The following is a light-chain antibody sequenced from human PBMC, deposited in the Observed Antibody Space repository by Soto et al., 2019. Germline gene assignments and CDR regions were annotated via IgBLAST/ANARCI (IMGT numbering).Light chain of an antibody. Sequence: SYELTQPPSVSVAPGKTAKITCGGSNIGSKSVHWYQQKPGQAPVLVIYYDTDRPSGVPERLSGSNSGSTAALTISRVEAGDEADYYCQVWDIGSGVIFSGGTKLTVL. V-gene: IGLV3-21*04. CDR3: QVWDIGSGVI. CDR1: NIGSKS. J-gene: IGLJ2*01. CDR2: YDT.